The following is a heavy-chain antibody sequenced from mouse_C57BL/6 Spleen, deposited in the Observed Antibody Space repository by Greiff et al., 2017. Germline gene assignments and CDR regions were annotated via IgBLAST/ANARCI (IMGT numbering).Heavy chain of an antibody. J-gene: IGHJ1*03. CDR3: ARGDDYDWYFDV. V-gene: IGHV1-81*01. D-gene: IGHD2-4*01. CDR2: IYPRSGNT. Sequence: VQLQQSGAELARPGASVTLSCKASGYTFTSYGISWVKQRTGQGLEWIGEIYPRSGNTYYNEKFKGKATLTADKSSSTAYMELRSLTSEDSAVYFCARGDDYDWYFDVWGTGTTVTVSS. CDR1: GYTFTSYG.